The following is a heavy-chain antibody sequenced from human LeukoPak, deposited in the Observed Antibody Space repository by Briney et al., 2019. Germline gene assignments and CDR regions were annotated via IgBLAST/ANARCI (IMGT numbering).Heavy chain of an antibody. CDR3: ARGNSSSWWNWFDP. CDR1: GGSISSSSYY. V-gene: IGHV4-39*07. D-gene: IGHD6-13*01. CDR2: IYYSGST. Sequence: PSETLSLTCTVSGGSISSSSYYWGWIRQPPGKGLEWIGSIYYSGSTYYNPSLKSRVTISVDTSKNQFSLKLSSVTAADTVVYYCARGNSSSWWNWFDPWGQGTLVTVSS. J-gene: IGHJ5*02.